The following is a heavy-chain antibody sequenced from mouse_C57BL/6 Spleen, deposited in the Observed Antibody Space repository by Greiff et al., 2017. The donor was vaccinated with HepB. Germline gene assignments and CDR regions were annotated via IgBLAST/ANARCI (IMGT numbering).Heavy chain of an antibody. J-gene: IGHJ2*01. Sequence: EVKLMESGGGLVKPGGSLKLSCAASGFTFSSYTMSWVRQTPEKRLEWVATISGGGGNTYYPDSVKGRFTISRDNAKNTLYLQMSSLRSEDTALYYCARTYYYGSGNYFDYWGQGTTLTVSS. D-gene: IGHD1-1*01. V-gene: IGHV5-9*01. CDR1: GFTFSSYT. CDR3: ARTYYYGSGNYFDY. CDR2: ISGGGGNT.